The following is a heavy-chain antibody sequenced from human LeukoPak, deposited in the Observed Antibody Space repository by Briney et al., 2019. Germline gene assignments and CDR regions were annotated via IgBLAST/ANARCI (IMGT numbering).Heavy chain of an antibody. CDR3: AKENHVLRYFDWLDHDYYMDV. J-gene: IGHJ6*03. CDR2: TYYRSKWYN. CDR1: GDSVSSNSAA. D-gene: IGHD3-9*01. Sequence: SQTLSLTCAISGDSVSSNSAAWNWIRQSPSRGLEWLGRTYYRSKWYNDYAVSVKSRITINPDTSKNQFSLQLNSVTPEDTAVYYCAKENHVLRYFDWLDHDYYMDVWGKGTTVTVSS. V-gene: IGHV6-1*01.